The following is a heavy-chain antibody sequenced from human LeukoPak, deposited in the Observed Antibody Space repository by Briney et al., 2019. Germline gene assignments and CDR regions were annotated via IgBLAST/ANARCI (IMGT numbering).Heavy chain of an antibody. V-gene: IGHV4-34*01. Sequence: PSETLSLTCAVYGGSFSGYYWSWIRQPPGKGLEWIGEINHSGSTNYNPSLKSRVTISVDTSKNQFSLKLSSVTAADTAVYYCARDLQDSSSWEVNWFDPWGQGTLVTVS. J-gene: IGHJ5*02. CDR2: INHSGST. CDR1: GGSFSGYY. D-gene: IGHD6-13*01. CDR3: ARDLQDSSSWEVNWFDP.